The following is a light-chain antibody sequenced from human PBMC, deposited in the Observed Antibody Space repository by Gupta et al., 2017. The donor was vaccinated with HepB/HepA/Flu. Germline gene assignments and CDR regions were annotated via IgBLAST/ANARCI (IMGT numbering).Light chain of an antibody. Sequence: QSVLTQPPSVSGAPGQRVPISCTGRSPNIGAGYDVHWYQQPPGTAPKLLIYGNSNRPSGVPDRFSGSKSGTSASLAITGLQAEDEADYYCQSYDSSLSGPDVVFGGGTKLTVL. CDR2: GNS. CDR1: SPNIGAGYD. CDR3: QSYDSSLSGPDVV. V-gene: IGLV1-40*01. J-gene: IGLJ2*01.